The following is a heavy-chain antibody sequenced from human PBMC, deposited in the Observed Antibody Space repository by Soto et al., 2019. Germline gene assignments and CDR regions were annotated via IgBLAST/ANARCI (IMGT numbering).Heavy chain of an antibody. CDR2: LSWNSGSI. V-gene: IGHV3-9*01. Sequence: DVQLVESGGGLLQPGRSLRLSCAASGFTFDDYAMHWVRQAPGKGLEWVSGLSWNSGSIGYADSVKGRFTISGDNAENPQYLQKNSRRAEDTALYYWAKGGLGLRHVDRVATIRRNYYYMHLLGQGTTVTVSS. CDR1: GFTFDDYA. D-gene: IGHD5-12*01. J-gene: IGHJ6*03. CDR3: AKGGLGLRHVDRVATIRRNYYYMHL.